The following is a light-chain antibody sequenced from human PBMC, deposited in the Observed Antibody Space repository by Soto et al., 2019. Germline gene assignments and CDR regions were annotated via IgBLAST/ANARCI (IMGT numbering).Light chain of an antibody. CDR1: QSVSST. Sequence: EIVMTQSPATLSVSPGERATLSCRASQSVSSTLAWYQQKPGQAPRLLISGASTRATGIPARFSGSGSGTDFTLTISSLEPEDFAVYYCQQRSNWWTFGQGTKVDIK. CDR3: QQRSNWWT. CDR2: GAS. V-gene: IGKV3-15*01. J-gene: IGKJ1*01.